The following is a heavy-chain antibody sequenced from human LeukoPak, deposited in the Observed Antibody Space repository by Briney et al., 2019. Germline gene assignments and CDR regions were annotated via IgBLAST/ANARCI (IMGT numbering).Heavy chain of an antibody. V-gene: IGHV3-23*01. J-gene: IGHJ4*02. CDR1: GFTFSTYA. Sequence: GSLKLSCAASGFTFSTYAITWVRQVLGKGLGWVPTINGSGGTTYYADSVKGRFTISRDDSKNTLYLQMNSLRAEDTAVYYCARDRGAYYYDTGYWGQGILVTVSS. D-gene: IGHD3-22*01. CDR2: INGSGGTT. CDR3: ARDRGAYYYDTGY.